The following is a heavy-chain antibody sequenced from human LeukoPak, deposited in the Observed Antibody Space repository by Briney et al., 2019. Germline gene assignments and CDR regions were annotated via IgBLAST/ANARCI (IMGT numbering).Heavy chain of an antibody. CDR1: GFNFSSND. V-gene: IGHV3-13*01. CDR3: ASGERGFDY. D-gene: IGHD7-27*01. CDR2: ISTAGDT. Sequence: PGGSLRLSCAVSGFNFSSNDMHWVRQPPGKGLEWVSGISTAGDTYYPDSMKGRFTISRKNAKSSFYLQMNSLRAGDTAVYYCASGERGFDYWGQGTLVTVSS. J-gene: IGHJ4*02.